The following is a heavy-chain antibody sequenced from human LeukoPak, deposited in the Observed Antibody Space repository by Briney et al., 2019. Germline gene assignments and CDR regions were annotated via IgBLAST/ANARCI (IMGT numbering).Heavy chain of an antibody. CDR3: ARVGRNDSSGYRTYYYYGMDV. V-gene: IGHV3-53*01. CDR2: IYSGGST. J-gene: IGHJ6*02. D-gene: IGHD3-22*01. Sequence: GGSLRLSCAASGFTVSSNYMSWVRQAPGKGLEWVSVIYSGGSTYYADSVKGRFTISRDNSKNALYLQMNSLRVEDTAVYYCARVGRNDSSGYRTYYYYGMDVRGQGTTVTVSS. CDR1: GFTVSSNY.